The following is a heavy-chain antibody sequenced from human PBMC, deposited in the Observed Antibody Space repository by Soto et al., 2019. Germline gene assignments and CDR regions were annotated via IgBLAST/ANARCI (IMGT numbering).Heavy chain of an antibody. D-gene: IGHD1-20*01. V-gene: IGHV3-23*01. CDR1: GFTFSSYA. Sequence: PGGSLRLSCAASGFTFSSYAMSWVRQAPGKGLEWVSAISGSGGSTYYADSVKGRFTISRDNSKNTLYLQMNSLRAEDTAVYYCAKDLIQSNTWNGIYYYYGMDVWGQGTTVTVS. CDR3: AKDLIQSNTWNGIYYYYGMDV. CDR2: ISGSGGST. J-gene: IGHJ6*02.